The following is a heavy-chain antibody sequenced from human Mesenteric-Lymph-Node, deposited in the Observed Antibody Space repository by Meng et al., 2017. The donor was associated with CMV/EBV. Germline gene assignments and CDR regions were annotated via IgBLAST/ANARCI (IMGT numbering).Heavy chain of an antibody. V-gene: IGHV3-23*01. D-gene: IGHD6-19*01. CDR1: GFTFSTYG. CDR3: AKDRCGSASCSLGMDV. J-gene: IGHJ6*02. CDR2: IRGSDGST. Sequence: GRSLKISCVASGFTFSTYGMSWVRQAPGKGLEWVSVIRGSDGSTHYADSAKGRFTISRDNSKNTLFLQMNSLRADDTAVYYCAKDRCGSASCSLGMDVWGQGTTVTVSS.